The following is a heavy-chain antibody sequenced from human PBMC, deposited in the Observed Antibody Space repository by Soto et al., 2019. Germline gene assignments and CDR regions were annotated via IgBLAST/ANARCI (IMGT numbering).Heavy chain of an antibody. V-gene: IGHV4-4*02. CDR3: SSWEHYYGSGSDWWIDP. CDR1: GGSISSSNW. CDR2: IYHSGST. J-gene: IGHJ5*02. D-gene: IGHD3-10*01. Sequence: PSETLSLTCAVSGGSISSSNWWSWVRQPPGKGLEWIGEIYHSGSTNYNPSLKNRVTISVDKSKNLFSLKLSSVTAADTAVFYCSSWEHYYGSGSDWWIDPSGQGTLVTVST.